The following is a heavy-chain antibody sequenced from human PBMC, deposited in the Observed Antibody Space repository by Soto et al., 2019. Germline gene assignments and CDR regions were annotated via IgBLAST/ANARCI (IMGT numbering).Heavy chain of an antibody. CDR3: ARDVGYGDYADY. V-gene: IGHV3-53*01. CDR1: GFTVSSNY. Sequence: EVQLVESGGGLIQPGGYLRLYCAASGFTVSSNYMSWVRQAPGKGLEWVSVIYSGGSTYYADSVKGRFTISRDNSKNTLYLQMNSLRAEDTAVYYCARDVGYGDYADYWGQGTLVTVSS. CDR2: IYSGGST. D-gene: IGHD5-12*01. J-gene: IGHJ4*02.